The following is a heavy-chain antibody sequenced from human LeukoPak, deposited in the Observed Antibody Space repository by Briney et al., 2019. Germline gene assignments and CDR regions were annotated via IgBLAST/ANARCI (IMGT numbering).Heavy chain of an antibody. J-gene: IGHJ4*02. V-gene: IGHV4-39*01. D-gene: IGHD6-13*01. CDR2: IYYSGST. CDR1: GGSISSSSYY. Sequence: SETLSLTCTVSGGSISSSSYYWGWIRQPPGQGLEWIGSIYYSGSTYYNPSLKSRVTISVDTSKNQFSLKLSSVTAADTAVYYCASSRGYSNYWGQGTLVTVSS. CDR3: ASSRGYSNY.